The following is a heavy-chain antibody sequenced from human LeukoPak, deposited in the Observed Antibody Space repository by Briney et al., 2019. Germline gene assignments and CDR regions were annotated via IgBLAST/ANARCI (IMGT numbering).Heavy chain of an antibody. V-gene: IGHV1-18*01. CDR1: GYTFTSYG. J-gene: IGHJ5*02. CDR3: ARGGYGGYEYNWFDP. Sequence: ASVKVSCKASGYTFTSYGISWVRQAPGQGLEWMVWISAYNGNTNYAQKLQGRVTMTTDTSTSTAYMELRSLRSDDTAVYYCARGGYGGYEYNWFDPWGQGTLVTVSS. D-gene: IGHD3-16*01. CDR2: ISAYNGNT.